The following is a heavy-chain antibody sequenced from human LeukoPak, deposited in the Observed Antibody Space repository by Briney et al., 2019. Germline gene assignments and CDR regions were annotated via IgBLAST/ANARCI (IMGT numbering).Heavy chain of an antibody. CDR3: ARVPAGLWFGELTNWFDP. V-gene: IGHV4-59*01. CDR1: GGSISSYY. J-gene: IGHJ5*02. Sequence: SETLSLTCTVSGGSISSYYWSWIRQPPGKGLEWIGYIYYSGSSNYNPSLKSRVTISVDTSKNQFSLTLSSVTAAATAVSYCARVPAGLWFGELTNWFDPEGRGPRVTVSS. CDR2: IYYSGSS. D-gene: IGHD3-10*01.